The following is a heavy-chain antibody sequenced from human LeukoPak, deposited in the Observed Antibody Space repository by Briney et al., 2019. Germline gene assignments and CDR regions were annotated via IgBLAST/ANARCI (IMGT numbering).Heavy chain of an antibody. Sequence: GGSLRLSCAASGFNFRSYSMNWVRQAPGKGLEWVSYISSLSGTIYYADSVKGRFTISRDNAKNSLYLQMNSLRAEDTAVYYCARDRWGYSYGGDWGQGTLVTVSS. V-gene: IGHV3-48*04. CDR2: ISSLSGTI. J-gene: IGHJ4*02. CDR3: ARDRWGYSYGGD. D-gene: IGHD5-18*01. CDR1: GFNFRSYS.